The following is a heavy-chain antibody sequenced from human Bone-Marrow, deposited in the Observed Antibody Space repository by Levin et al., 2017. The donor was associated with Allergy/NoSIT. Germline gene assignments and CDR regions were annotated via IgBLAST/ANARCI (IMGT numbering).Heavy chain of an antibody. J-gene: IGHJ4*02. CDR2: ISSDGRNK. CDR3: ANKDNSGYEVDF. D-gene: IGHD5-12*01. CDR1: GFTFSSFA. Sequence: GESLKISCAASGFTFSSFAMYWVRQAPGKGLEWVALISSDGRNKYFADSVKGRFGISRDNSKNTVYLQLNSLRIEDAAIYYCANKDNSGYEVDFWGQGTLVTVSS. V-gene: IGHV3-30*09.